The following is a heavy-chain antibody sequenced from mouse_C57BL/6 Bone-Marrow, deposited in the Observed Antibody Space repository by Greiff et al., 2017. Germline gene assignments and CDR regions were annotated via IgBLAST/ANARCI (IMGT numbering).Heavy chain of an antibody. CDR3: AGGDYYGSSYYYAMDY. V-gene: IGHV1-52*01. CDR1: GYTFTSYW. CDR2: IDPSDSET. Sequence: QVQLQQPGAELVRPGSSVKLSCKASGYTFTSYWMHWVKQRPIQGLEWIGNIDPSDSETHYNQKFKDKATLTVDKSSSPAYMQLSSLTAADSAVDYCAGGDYYGSSYYYAMDYWGQGTSFTVPS. D-gene: IGHD1-1*01. J-gene: IGHJ4*01.